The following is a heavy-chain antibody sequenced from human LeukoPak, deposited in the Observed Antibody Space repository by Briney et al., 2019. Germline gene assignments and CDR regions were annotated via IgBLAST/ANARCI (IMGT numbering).Heavy chain of an antibody. Sequence: GGSLRLSCAASGFTFSSYAMSWVRQAPGKGLEWVSAISGSGGSTYYADSVKGRFTISRDNSKNTRYLQMNSLRAEDTAVYYCAKVNPAAYYDILTGYDAFDIWGQGTMVTVSS. D-gene: IGHD3-9*01. V-gene: IGHV3-23*01. CDR1: GFTFSSYA. J-gene: IGHJ3*02. CDR3: AKVNPAAYYDILTGYDAFDI. CDR2: ISGSGGST.